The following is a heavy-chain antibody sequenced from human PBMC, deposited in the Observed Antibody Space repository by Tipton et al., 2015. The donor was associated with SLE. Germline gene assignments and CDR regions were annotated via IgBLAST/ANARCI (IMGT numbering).Heavy chain of an antibody. CDR3: VRLRSKVLIDY. J-gene: IGHJ4*02. CDR2: IYYSGST. V-gene: IGHV4-39*07. CDR1: GGSVSNGSYY. Sequence: LRLSCTVSGGSVSNGSYYWAWIRQPPGKGPEWIGTIYYSGSTYYYPSLKSRITISVDTSKNQFSLEVRSVTAADTAVYYCVRLRSKVLIDYWGQGTLVTVSS. D-gene: IGHD2-8*01.